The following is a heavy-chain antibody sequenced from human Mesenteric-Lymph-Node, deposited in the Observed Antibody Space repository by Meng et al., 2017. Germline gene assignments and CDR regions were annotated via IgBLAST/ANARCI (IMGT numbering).Heavy chain of an antibody. CDR2: IYYSGST. Sequence: PQKESGPGLGKPSGTLSLTCVVSGGSISSGDYYWSWIRQPPGKGLEWIGYIYYSGSTYYNPSLKSRVTISVDTSKNQFSLKLSSVTAADAAVYYCGRDQGRELINHWGQGALVTVSS. CDR1: GGSISSGDYY. CDR3: GRDQGRELINH. J-gene: IGHJ4*02. V-gene: IGHV4-30-4*01. D-gene: IGHD1-7*01.